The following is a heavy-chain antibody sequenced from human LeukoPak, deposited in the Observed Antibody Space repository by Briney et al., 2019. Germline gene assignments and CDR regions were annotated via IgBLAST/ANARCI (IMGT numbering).Heavy chain of an antibody. Sequence: SETLSLTCTVSGGSISSYQWSWIRQPPGKGLEWIGYMYYSGSTKYNPSLKSRVTISGDTSKNQFSLKLISVTAADAAVYYCARILMVRGVVYGMDVWGQGATVTVSS. CDR3: ARILMVRGVVYGMDV. J-gene: IGHJ6*02. D-gene: IGHD3-10*01. CDR2: MYYSGST. V-gene: IGHV4-59*08. CDR1: GGSISSYQ.